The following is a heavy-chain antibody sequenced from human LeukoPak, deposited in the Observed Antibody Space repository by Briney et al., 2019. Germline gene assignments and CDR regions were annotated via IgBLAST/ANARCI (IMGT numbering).Heavy chain of an antibody. Sequence: SETLSLTCTVSGGSIGSKSYYWGWTRRPPGKGLEWIGNVDYSGTTTYNPSLKSRVTISVDTSKNQFSLELRSATAADTAVFYCARLVGTTAAVYFNTYFDYWGQGALITVSS. CDR3: ARLVGTTAAVYFNTYFDY. CDR2: VDYSGTT. J-gene: IGHJ4*02. D-gene: IGHD1-26*01. V-gene: IGHV4-39*01. CDR1: GGSIGSKSYY.